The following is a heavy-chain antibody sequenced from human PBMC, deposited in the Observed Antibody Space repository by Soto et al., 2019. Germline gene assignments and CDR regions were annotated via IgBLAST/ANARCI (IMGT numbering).Heavy chain of an antibody. D-gene: IGHD1-1*01. CDR3: ARVERRTATTVVDAFDI. Sequence: QVQLQQWGAGLLKPSETLSLTCAVYGGSVSSSNNYYWSWIRQPPGKGLEWIGEMSHSGGTHFNPSLKSRVTISVDTSKNQFSLKMSSVTAADTALYYCARVERRTATTVVDAFDIWGPGTMVTVSS. CDR1: GGSVSSSNNYY. V-gene: IGHV4-34*01. J-gene: IGHJ3*02. CDR2: MSHSGGT.